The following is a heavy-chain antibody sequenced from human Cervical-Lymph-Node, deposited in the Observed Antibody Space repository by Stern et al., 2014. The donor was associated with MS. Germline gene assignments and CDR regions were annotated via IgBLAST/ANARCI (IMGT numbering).Heavy chain of an antibody. Sequence: VQLVESEGGVVQPGRSLRLSCAASGFAFSTYGMHWVRQAPVKGLEWVAFIWSDGSNIYYADSVRGRFTISRDNSKNTLFLQMNSLRAEDTALYYCARDTLAGLDWGQGTLVTVSS. J-gene: IGHJ4*02. CDR3: ARDTLAGLD. D-gene: IGHD6-19*01. CDR1: GFAFSTYG. CDR2: IWSDGSNI. V-gene: IGHV3-33*01.